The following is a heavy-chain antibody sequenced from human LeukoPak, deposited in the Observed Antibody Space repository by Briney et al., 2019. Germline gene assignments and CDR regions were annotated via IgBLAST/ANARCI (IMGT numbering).Heavy chain of an antibody. CDR1: GDSVSNNIAA. Sequence: QTLSLTCAISGDSVSNNIAAWNWIRQSPSRGLEWLGRTYYRSKWYSDYAVSVKSRITINPDTSKNQLSLQLSSMTPEDSAVYYCVRDRNGFDVWGQGTTVTVSS. CDR3: VRDRNGFDV. V-gene: IGHV6-1*01. CDR2: TYYRSKWYS. J-gene: IGHJ6*02.